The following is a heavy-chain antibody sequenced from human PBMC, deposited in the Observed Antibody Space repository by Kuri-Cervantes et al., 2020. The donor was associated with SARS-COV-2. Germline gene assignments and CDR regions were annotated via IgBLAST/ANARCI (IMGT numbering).Heavy chain of an antibody. D-gene: IGHD3-10*01. CDR1: GFTFSSSW. J-gene: IGHJ4*02. V-gene: IGHV3-52*01. Sequence: GESLKISCAASGFTFSSSWMHWVCQAPEKGLEWVADIKCDGSEKYYVDSVKGRLTISRDNAKNSLYLQVNSLRAEDTAVYYCARSLLWFGDLVDYWGQGTLVTVSS. CDR3: ARSLLWFGDLVDY. CDR2: IKCDGSEK.